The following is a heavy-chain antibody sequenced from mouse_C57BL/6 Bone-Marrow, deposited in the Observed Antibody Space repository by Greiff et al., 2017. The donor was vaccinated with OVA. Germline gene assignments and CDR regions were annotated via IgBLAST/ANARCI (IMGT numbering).Heavy chain of an antibody. J-gene: IGHJ4*01. CDR1: GFNIKDDY. CDR3: TTGSRIYYGNYNAMDY. D-gene: IGHD2-1*01. V-gene: IGHV14-4*01. CDR2: IDPENGDT. Sequence: VQLQQSGAELVRPGASVKLSCTASGFNIKDDYMHWVKQRPEQGLEWIGWIDPENGDTEYASKFQGKATITADTSSNTAYLQLSSLTSEDTAVYYCTTGSRIYYGNYNAMDYWGQGTSVTVSS.